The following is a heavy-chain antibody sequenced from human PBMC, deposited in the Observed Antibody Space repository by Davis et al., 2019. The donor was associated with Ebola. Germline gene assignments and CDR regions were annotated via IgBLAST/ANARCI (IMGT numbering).Heavy chain of an antibody. Sequence: GESLKISCAASGFTFSSYAMSWVRQAPGKGLEWVSAISGSGGSTYYADSVKGRFTISRDNSKNTLYLQMNSLRAEDTAVYYCARYGGRGSGSYGHYYYGMDVWGQGTTVTVSS. CDR2: ISGSGGST. J-gene: IGHJ6*02. D-gene: IGHD3-10*01. V-gene: IGHV3-23*01. CDR1: GFTFSSYA. CDR3: ARYGGRGSGSYGHYYYGMDV.